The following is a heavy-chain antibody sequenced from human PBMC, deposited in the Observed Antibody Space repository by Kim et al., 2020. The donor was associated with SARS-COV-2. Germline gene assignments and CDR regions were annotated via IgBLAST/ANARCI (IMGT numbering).Heavy chain of an antibody. J-gene: IGHJ4*02. D-gene: IGHD4-17*01. V-gene: IGHV4-59*01. CDR1: GGSISSYY. CDR2: IYYSGST. CDR3: ARDLREGSFDY. Sequence: SETLSLTCTVSGGSISSYYWSWIRQPPGKGLEWIGYIYYSGSTNYNPSLKSRGPISVDTSKNQFSLKLSPVTAADTAVYYCARDLREGSFDYWGQGTLGTVSS.